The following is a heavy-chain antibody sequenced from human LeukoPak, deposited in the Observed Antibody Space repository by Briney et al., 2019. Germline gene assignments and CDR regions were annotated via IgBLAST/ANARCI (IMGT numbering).Heavy chain of an antibody. CDR1: GFTYSSYA. V-gene: IGHV3-23*01. CDR3: AKGDIVVVSAAVD. Sequence: GGSLRLSCAASGFTYSSYAMSWVRQAPGKGLEWVSAISGSGGSTYYADSVKGRFTISRDNSKNTLYLQMNSLRAEDTAVYCCAKGDIVVVSAAVDWGQGTLVTVSS. CDR2: ISGSGGST. D-gene: IGHD2-2*01. J-gene: IGHJ4*02.